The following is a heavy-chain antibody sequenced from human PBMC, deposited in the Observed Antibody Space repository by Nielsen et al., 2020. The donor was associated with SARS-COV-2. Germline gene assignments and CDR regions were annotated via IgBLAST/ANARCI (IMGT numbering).Heavy chain of an antibody. Sequence: GGSLRLSCAASGFTFSSYGMHWVRQAPGKGLEWVAVIWYDGSNKYYADSVKGRFTISRDNSKNTLYLQMNSLRAEDTAVYYCARAEKAVAGPSLFDYWGQGTLVTVSS. CDR2: IWYDGSNK. CDR1: GFTFSSYG. J-gene: IGHJ4*02. D-gene: IGHD6-19*01. V-gene: IGHV3-33*01. CDR3: ARAEKAVAGPSLFDY.